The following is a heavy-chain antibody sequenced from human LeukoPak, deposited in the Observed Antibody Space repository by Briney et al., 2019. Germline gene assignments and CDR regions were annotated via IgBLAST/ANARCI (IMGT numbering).Heavy chain of an antibody. Sequence: GGSLRLSCAASGFTVSSNYMSWVRQAPGKGLEWVSVICSGGSTYYADSVKGRFTISRHNSKNTLYLQMNSLRAEDTAVYYCARHYYDSSGYEYYFDYWGQGTLVTVSS. CDR2: ICSGGST. V-gene: IGHV3-53*04. D-gene: IGHD3-22*01. CDR1: GFTVSSNY. J-gene: IGHJ4*02. CDR3: ARHYYDSSGYEYYFDY.